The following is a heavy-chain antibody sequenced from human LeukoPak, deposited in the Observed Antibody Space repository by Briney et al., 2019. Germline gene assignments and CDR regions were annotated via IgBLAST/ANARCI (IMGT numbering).Heavy chain of an antibody. J-gene: IGHJ3*02. Sequence: GESLKISCKGSGYFFTSYWIGWVRQMPGKGLEWMGIIYPGDSDTRYSPAFQGQVPMSADKTFINPYLQWSSLKASDTAMYYCARSYGSGRYGGAFDIWGQGKMVTVSS. V-gene: IGHV5-51*01. CDR3: ARSYGSGRYGGAFDI. CDR2: IYPGDSDT. D-gene: IGHD3-10*01. CDR1: GYFFTSYW.